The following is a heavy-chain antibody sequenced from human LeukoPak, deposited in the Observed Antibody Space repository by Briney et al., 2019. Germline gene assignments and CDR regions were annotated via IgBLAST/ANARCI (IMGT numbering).Heavy chain of an antibody. CDR2: ISGSGGST. CDR3: AKSQRRQWLGDY. Sequence: GSLRLSCAASGFTFSSYAMSWVRQVPGKGLEWVSAISGSGGSTYYADSVKGRFTISRDNSKNTLYLQMNSLRAEDTAVYYCAKSQRRQWLGDYWGQGTLVTVSS. V-gene: IGHV3-23*01. D-gene: IGHD6-19*01. CDR1: GFTFSSYA. J-gene: IGHJ4*02.